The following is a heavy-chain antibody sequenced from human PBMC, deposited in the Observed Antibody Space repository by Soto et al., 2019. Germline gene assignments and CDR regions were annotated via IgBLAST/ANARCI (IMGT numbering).Heavy chain of an antibody. Sequence: ASVKVSCKVSGYTLTELSMHWGRQAPGKGLEWMGGFDPEDGETIYAQKFQGRVTMTEDTSTDTAYMELSSLRSEDTAVYYCATGPDSSGYYFDYWGQGTLVTVSS. CDR1: GYTLTELS. D-gene: IGHD3-22*01. CDR3: ATGPDSSGYYFDY. V-gene: IGHV1-24*01. CDR2: FDPEDGET. J-gene: IGHJ4*02.